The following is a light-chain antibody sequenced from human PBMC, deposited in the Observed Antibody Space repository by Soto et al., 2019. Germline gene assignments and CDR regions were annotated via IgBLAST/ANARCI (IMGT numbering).Light chain of an antibody. CDR1: SSNIGSNT. Sequence: QSVLTQPPSASGTPGQRVTISCSGSSSNIGSNTVNWYQQLPGTAPKLLIYSNNQRPSGVPDRFSGSKSGTSASLAISGLQSEDEADYYCAAWEDSLNGLVVFGGGTQLTVL. J-gene: IGLJ2*01. CDR2: SNN. CDR3: AAWEDSLNGLVV. V-gene: IGLV1-44*01.